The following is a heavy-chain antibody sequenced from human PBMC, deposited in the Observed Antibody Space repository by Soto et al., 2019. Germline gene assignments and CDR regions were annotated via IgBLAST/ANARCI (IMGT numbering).Heavy chain of an antibody. Sequence: PSETLSLTCTVSGASINSYSWSWIRQPPGKGLEWIGYIYYSGRTNFNPSLKSRVAISVDTSKNQFSLKLSSVTAADTAVYYCAREQNDYGTFDPWGQGTLVTVSS. V-gene: IGHV4-59*01. CDR1: GASINSYS. J-gene: IGHJ5*02. CDR3: AREQNDYGTFDP. D-gene: IGHD4-17*01. CDR2: IYYSGRT.